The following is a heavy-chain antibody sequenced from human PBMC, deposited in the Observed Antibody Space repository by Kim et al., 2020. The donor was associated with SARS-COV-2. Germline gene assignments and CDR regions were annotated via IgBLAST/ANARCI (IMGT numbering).Heavy chain of an antibody. CDR3: ARDFGFCSGATCDTPPRFDY. V-gene: IGHV3-48*02. CDR2: ISSSSNTA. Sequence: GGSLRLSCAASGFSFNTYSMVWVRQAPGKGLEWLSYISSSSNTAYYADSVEGRFTISRDNANNSLYLQINSLRDEDTALYYCARDFGFCSGATCDTPPRFDYWRQGTLVTVSS. CDR1: GFSFNTYS. J-gene: IGHJ4*02. D-gene: IGHD2-15*01.